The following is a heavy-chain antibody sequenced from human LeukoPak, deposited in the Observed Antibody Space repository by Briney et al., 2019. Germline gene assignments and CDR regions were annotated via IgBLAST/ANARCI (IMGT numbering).Heavy chain of an antibody. CDR3: AKDAAAAGYFDY. CDR1: GFTFSSYG. J-gene: IGHJ4*02. D-gene: IGHD6-13*01. V-gene: IGHV3-23*01. CDR2: ITGSGGST. Sequence: GGSLRLSCAASGFTFSSYGMNWVRQAPGKGLEWVSSITGSGGSTYNADSVKGRFTISRDNSRNTLYLQMNSLRAEDTAVYYCAKDAAAAGYFDYWGQGTLVTVSS.